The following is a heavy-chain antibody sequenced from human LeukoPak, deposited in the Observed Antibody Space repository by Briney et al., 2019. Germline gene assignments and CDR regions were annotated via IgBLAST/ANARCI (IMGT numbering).Heavy chain of an antibody. Sequence: SETLSLTCTVSGGSISRYLWSWIRRPPGKGLEWIGYIYYSGSTDYSPSLKSRVTISVDTSKNQFSLRLSSVTAADTALYYCARALITEYTSGPAYFGHWGLGTPVTVSS. D-gene: IGHD5-18*01. V-gene: IGHV4-59*08. CDR1: GGSISRYL. CDR3: ARALITEYTSGPAYFGH. CDR2: IYYSGST. J-gene: IGHJ4*02.